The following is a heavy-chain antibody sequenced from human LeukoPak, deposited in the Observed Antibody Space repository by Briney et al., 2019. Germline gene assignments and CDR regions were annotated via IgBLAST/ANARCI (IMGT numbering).Heavy chain of an antibody. J-gene: IGHJ3*02. D-gene: IGHD3-10*01. CDR3: AKDVGELPAFDAFDI. V-gene: IGHV3-53*01. CDR1: GFSVSHNY. CDR2: IYSGGDT. Sequence: GGSLRLSCAASGFSVSHNYMSWVRQAPGKGLEWISIIYSGGDTYYAGSVKGRFTISRDNSNNTLYLQMNSLRAEDTAVYYCAKDVGELPAFDAFDIWGQGTMVTVSS.